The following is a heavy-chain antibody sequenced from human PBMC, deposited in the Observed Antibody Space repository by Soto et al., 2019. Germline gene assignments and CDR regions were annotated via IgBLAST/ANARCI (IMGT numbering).Heavy chain of an antibody. D-gene: IGHD3-16*01. V-gene: IGHV1-18*01. CDR3: ASSYGQYNNYCYYRAV. J-gene: IGHJ6*03. Sequence: QVQLVQSGAEVKKLGASVQVSCKASGYTFTSYGITWVRQAPGQGLEWMGWISTYNVETNYAQNLQGRVTMTTDTSTSIAYMELRSLRSDDTAVYYCASSYGQYNNYCYYRAVWGEGTTVSVSS. CDR2: ISTYNVET. CDR1: GYTFTSYG.